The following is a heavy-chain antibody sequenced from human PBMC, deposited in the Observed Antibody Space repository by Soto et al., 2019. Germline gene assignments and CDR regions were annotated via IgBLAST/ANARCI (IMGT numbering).Heavy chain of an antibody. CDR3: ARSPHYGDYVFGNFDY. CDR1: GGTFSSYA. D-gene: IGHD4-17*01. CDR2: IIPIFGTA. V-gene: IGHV1-69*01. J-gene: IGHJ4*02. Sequence: QVQLVQSGAEVKKPGSSVKVSCKASGGTFSSYAISWVRQAPGQGLEWMGGIIPIFGTANYAQKFQGRVTITADESTSTADMELSSLRSEDTAVYYCARSPHYGDYVFGNFDYWGQGTLVTVSS.